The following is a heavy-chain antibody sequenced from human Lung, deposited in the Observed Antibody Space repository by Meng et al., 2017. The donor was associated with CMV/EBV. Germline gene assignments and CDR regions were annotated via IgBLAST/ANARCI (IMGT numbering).Heavy chain of an antibody. CDR1: GYTFTSYY. V-gene: IGHV1-46*01. D-gene: IGHD3-22*01. J-gene: IGHJ4*02. Sequence: GESLKISCAASGYTFTSYYMHWVRQAPGQGLEWMGIINPSGGSTSYAQKFQGRVTMTRDTSTSTVYMELSSLRSEDTAVYYCARLGYYDSSPLGGYFDYWGQGXLVTVSS. CDR3: ARLGYYDSSPLGGYFDY. CDR2: INPSGGST.